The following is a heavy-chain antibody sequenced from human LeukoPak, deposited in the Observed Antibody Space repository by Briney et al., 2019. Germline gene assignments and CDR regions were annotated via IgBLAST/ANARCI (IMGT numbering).Heavy chain of an antibody. J-gene: IGHJ4*02. D-gene: IGHD2-15*01. CDR2: IRDSSTHI. Sequence: GGSLRLSCTASGFAFSTYNMNWVRQAPGKGLEWVSSIRDSSTHIYYADSVKGRCTISRDNAKKSLYLQMNSLRAADTAVYYCARDLILADNGGSSAHDFWGQGTLVTVSS. CDR3: ARDLILADNGGSSAHDF. CDR1: GFAFSTYN. V-gene: IGHV3-21*01.